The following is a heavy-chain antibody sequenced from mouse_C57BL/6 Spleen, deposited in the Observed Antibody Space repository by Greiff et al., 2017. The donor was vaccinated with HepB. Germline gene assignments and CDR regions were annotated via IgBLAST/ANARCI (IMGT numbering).Heavy chain of an antibody. J-gene: IGHJ2*01. V-gene: IGHV1-81*01. CDR2: IYPRSGNT. CDR3: ESCDGYYGGGD. Sequence: VKLVESGAELARPGASVKLSCKASGYTFTSYGISWVKQRTGQGLEWIGEIYPRSGNTYYNKKFKGKATLTADKSSSTAYMKLRSLTSDDSAVYFCESCDGYYGGGDWGQGTTLTVSS. CDR1: GYTFTSYG. D-gene: IGHD2-3*01.